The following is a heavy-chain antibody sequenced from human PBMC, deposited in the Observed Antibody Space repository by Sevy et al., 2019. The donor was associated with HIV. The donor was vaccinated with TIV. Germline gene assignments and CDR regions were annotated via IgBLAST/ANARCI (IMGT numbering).Heavy chain of an antibody. V-gene: IGHV3-23*01. CDR1: GFTFSSYA. J-gene: IGHJ3*01. Sequence: GGSLRLSCAASGFTFSSYAMTWVRQPPGKGLEWVSTIRGSGGNTYYADSVKDRFTISRDNSKTTLYLQMNSLRAEDTAIYYCAKDDTSGAFDFWGQGTMVTVSS. CDR3: AKDDTSGAFDF. CDR2: IRGSGGNT.